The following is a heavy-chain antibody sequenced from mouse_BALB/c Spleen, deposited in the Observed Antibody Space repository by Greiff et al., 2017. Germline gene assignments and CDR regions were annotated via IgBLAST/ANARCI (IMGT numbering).Heavy chain of an antibody. Sequence: EVQGVESGGGLVQPGGSRKLSCAASGFTFSSFGMHWVRQAPEKGLEWVAYISSGSSTIYYADTVKGRFTISRDNPKNTLFLQMTSLRSEDTAMYYCAAPIYDGYYRYFDVWGAGTTVTVSS. CDR1: GFTFSSFG. CDR2: ISSGSSTI. CDR3: AAPIYDGYYRYFDV. D-gene: IGHD2-3*01. V-gene: IGHV5-17*02. J-gene: IGHJ1*01.